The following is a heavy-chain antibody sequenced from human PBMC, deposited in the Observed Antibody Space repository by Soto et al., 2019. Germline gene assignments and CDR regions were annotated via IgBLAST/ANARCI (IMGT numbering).Heavy chain of an antibody. CDR1: GISIDNYY. CDR3: VRDVGGSGWFAP. V-gene: IGHV4-4*07. Sequence: SETLSLTCTVSGISIDNYYCSWIRQSAGKGLEWIGRIYSSGTTNYNPSLKSRVPMSVAMSKSQFSLHVRSVTAADTAVYYCVRDVGGSGWFAPWGQGTLVTVSS. CDR2: IYSSGTT. J-gene: IGHJ5*02.